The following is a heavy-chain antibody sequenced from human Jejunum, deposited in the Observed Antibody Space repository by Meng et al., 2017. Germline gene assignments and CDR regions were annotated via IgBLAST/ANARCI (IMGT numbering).Heavy chain of an antibody. Sequence: QVQLQESGLGLVKPSQTLSLTCTVSGGSISSDDYYWSWLSQPPGKGLEWIGYIHYIGSAFYHPALKSRATVSVDTAKNQFSLELKSVTAADTALYYCARERWEDYESRGFDSWGQGTLVTVSS. D-gene: IGHD3-22*01. CDR2: IHYIGSA. CDR3: ARERWEDYESRGFDS. V-gene: IGHV4-30-4*01. J-gene: IGHJ4*02. CDR1: GGSISSDDYY.